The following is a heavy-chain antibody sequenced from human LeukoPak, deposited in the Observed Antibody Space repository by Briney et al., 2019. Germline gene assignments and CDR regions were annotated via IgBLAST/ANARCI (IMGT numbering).Heavy chain of an antibody. CDR3: ASQGGDYNNPSGLYYYYGMDV. V-gene: IGHV3-66*02. CDR1: GFTVSSNY. Sequence: PGGSLRLSCAASGFTVSSNYMSWVRQAPGKGLEWVAVIYSGGSTYYADSVKGRFTISRDNSKNTLYLQMNSLRAEDTAVYYCASQGGDYNNPSGLYYYYGMDVWGQGTTVTVSS. CDR2: IYSGGST. D-gene: IGHD4-11*01. J-gene: IGHJ6*02.